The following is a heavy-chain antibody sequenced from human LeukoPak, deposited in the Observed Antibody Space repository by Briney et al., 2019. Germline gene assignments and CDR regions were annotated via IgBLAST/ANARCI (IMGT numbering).Heavy chain of an antibody. CDR3: ATYSSNRYYYGMDV. Sequence: PGRSLRLSCAASGFTFSSYGMHWVRQAPGKGLEWVAVISYDGSNKYYADSVKGRFTISRDNSKNTLYLQMNSLRAEDTAVYYCATYSSNRYYYGMDVWGQGTTVTVSS. V-gene: IGHV3-30*03. J-gene: IGHJ6*02. CDR1: GFTFSSYG. D-gene: IGHD6-19*01. CDR2: ISYDGSNK.